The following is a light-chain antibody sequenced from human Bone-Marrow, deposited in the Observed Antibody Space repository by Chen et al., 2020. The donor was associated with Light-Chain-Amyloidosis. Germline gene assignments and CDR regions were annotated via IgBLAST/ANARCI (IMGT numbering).Light chain of an antibody. CDR1: DLPTKY. Sequence: SYELTQPPPVSVSPGQTARITCSGDDLPTKYAYWYQQKPGQASVLVIHRAAERPSGISERVSGSSSGTTATLTISGVQAEDEADYHCQSADSSGTYEVIFGGGTKLTVL. CDR2: RAA. CDR3: QSADSSGTYEVI. J-gene: IGLJ2*01. V-gene: IGLV3-25*03.